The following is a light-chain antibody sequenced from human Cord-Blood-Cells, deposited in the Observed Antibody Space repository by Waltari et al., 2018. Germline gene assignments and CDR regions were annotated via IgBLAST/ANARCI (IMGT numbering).Light chain of an antibody. CDR2: AAS. J-gene: IGKJ1*01. CDR1: QSISSY. CDR3: LQDYNYPWT. V-gene: IGKV1-6*01. Sequence: IQMTQSPSSLSASVGDRVTITCRASQSISSYLNWYQQKPGKAPKLLIYAASSLQSGVPSRFSGSGSGTDFTLTISSLQPEDFATYYCLQDYNYPWTFGQGTKVEIK.